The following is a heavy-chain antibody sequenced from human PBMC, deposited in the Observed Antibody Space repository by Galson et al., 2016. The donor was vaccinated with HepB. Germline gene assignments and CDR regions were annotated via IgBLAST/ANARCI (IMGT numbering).Heavy chain of an antibody. D-gene: IGHD5-24*01. Sequence: QSGAEVKKPGESLKISCKGSGYSFSNYWIVWVRQMPGKGLEWMGMIYPRASDTRSRPSFQGQVTISTDKSISTAYLQWRSLKASDTAMFYCARLSGDGYNMCDNWGQGTLVTVSS. CDR2: IYPRASDT. CDR3: ARLSGDGYNMCDN. V-gene: IGHV5-51*01. J-gene: IGHJ4*02. CDR1: GYSFSNYW.